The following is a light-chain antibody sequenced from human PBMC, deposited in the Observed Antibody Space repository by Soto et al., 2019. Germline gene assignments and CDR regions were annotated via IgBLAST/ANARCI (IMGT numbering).Light chain of an antibody. V-gene: IGKV1-39*01. CDR2: EAS. J-gene: IGKJ1*01. CDR3: QQSFSTTLT. Sequence: DIHMTQSPSTLSASVGDRVTITCRASQNINSWLAWYQQKPGKAPKLLIYEASSLQSGVPSRFSGGGSATDFTLPISSLQPEDFATYYCQQSFSTTLTFGQGTKVDIK. CDR1: QNINSW.